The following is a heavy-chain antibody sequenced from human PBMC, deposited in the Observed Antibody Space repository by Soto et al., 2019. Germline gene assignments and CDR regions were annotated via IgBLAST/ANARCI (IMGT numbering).Heavy chain of an antibody. CDR2: ISYRGIT. J-gene: IGHJ5*02. Sequence: QVQLQESGPGLVKPSQTLSLTCTVSGGSFSSGAYHWSWVRQHPGQGLEWIASISYRGITYSNPSLKSRLSMSVDTSKNQFSLNLTSVTVADTAMYHCARMSATGTRWFDPWGQGTLVTVSS. D-gene: IGHD6-13*01. CDR3: ARMSATGTRWFDP. CDR1: GGSFSSGAYH. V-gene: IGHV4-31*03.